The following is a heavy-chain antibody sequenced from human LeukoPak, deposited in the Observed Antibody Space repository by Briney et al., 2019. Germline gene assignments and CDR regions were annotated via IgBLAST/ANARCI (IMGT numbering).Heavy chain of an antibody. CDR2: IYYSGST. J-gene: IGHJ4*02. D-gene: IGHD1-26*01. CDR1: GVSISSGDYY. V-gene: IGHV4-30-4*01. CDR3: ASYRAAPPYYFDY. Sequence: SETLSLTCTVSGVSISSGDYYWSWIRQPPGKGLEWIGYIYYSGSTYYNPSLKSRVTISVDTSKNQFSLRLSSVTAADTAVYFTASYRAAPPYYFDYSGQGTLVTVSS.